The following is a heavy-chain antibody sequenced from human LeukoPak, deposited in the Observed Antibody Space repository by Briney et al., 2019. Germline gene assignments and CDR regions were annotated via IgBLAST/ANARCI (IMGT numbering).Heavy chain of an antibody. J-gene: IGHJ6*02. V-gene: IGHV4-4*02. CDR3: ARDPRGYGMDV. D-gene: IGHD3-10*01. CDR1: GGSISSSNW. CDR2: IYHSGST. Sequence: SETLSLTCAVSGGSISSSNWWSWVRQPPGKGLEWIGEIYHSGSTNYNPSLKSRVTISVDTSRNQFSLSLSSVTVADTAVYYCARDPRGYGMDVWGQGTTVTVSS.